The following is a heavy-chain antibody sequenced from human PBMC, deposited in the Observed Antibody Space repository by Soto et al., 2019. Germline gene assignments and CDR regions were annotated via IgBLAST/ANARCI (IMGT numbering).Heavy chain of an antibody. J-gene: IGHJ6*02. Sequence: ASVKVSCKASGGTFSSYAISWVRQAPGQGLEWMGGIIPIFGTANYAQKFQGRVTITADESTSTAYMGLSSLRSEDTAVYYCARDVRVVPAAFPFYYYYGMDVWGQGTTVTVSS. CDR1: GGTFSSYA. CDR2: IIPIFGTA. V-gene: IGHV1-69*13. D-gene: IGHD2-2*01. CDR3: ARDVRVVPAAFPFYYYYGMDV.